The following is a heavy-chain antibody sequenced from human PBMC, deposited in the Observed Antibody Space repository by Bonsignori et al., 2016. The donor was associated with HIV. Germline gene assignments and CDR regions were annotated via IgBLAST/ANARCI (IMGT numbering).Heavy chain of an antibody. J-gene: IGHJ3*02. D-gene: IGHD5-18*01. CDR1: GGSISSGSYY. CDR2: IYTSGST. CDR3: AEGEYSYPDDAFDI. Sequence: SETLSLTCTVSGGSISSGSYYWSWIRQPAGKGLEWIGRIYTSGSTNYNPSLKSRVTISVDTSKNQFSLKLSSVTAADTAVYYCAEGEYSYPDDAFDIWGQGTMVTVSS. V-gene: IGHV4-61*02.